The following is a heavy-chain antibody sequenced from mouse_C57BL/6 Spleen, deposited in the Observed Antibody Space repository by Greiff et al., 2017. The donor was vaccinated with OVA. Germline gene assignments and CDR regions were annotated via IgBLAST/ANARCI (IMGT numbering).Heavy chain of an antibody. CDR2: ILPGSGST. CDR3: AKGGNYAMDY. V-gene: IGHV1-9*01. J-gene: IGHJ4*01. CDR1: GYTFTGYW. Sequence: QVQLQQSGAELMKPGASVKLSCKATGYTFTGYWIEWVKQRPGHGLEWIGEILPGSGSTNYTEKFKGKATFTADTASNTAYMQLSSLTTEDSAIYYCAKGGNYAMDYWGQGTSVTVSS.